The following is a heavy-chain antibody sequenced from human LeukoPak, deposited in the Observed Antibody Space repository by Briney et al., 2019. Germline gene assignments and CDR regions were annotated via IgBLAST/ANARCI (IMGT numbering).Heavy chain of an antibody. CDR3: ATSNSNGLSLFDY. J-gene: IGHJ4*02. D-gene: IGHD6-25*01. CDR2: IRNKVNSYTT. V-gene: IGHV3-72*01. CDR1: GFTSSDHY. Sequence: GGSLRLSCVVSGFTSSDHYIDWARQAPGKGLEWVGRIRNKVNSYTTEYAASVKDRFTISRDDSKNSVWLQMNSLKTEDSAVYYCATSNSNGLSLFDYWGQGTLVTVSS.